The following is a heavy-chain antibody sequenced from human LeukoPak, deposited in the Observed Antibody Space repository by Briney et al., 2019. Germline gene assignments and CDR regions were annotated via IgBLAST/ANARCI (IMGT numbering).Heavy chain of an antibody. CDR1: GGTFISXX. CDR2: XIPIXGTX. J-gene: IGHJ4*02. Sequence: SVKVSCKASGGTFISXXXSWVRQAPGQGLEXXXXXIPIXGTXXXXXXXXXXXXXXXXXXTGTXXMEXSSLRSEDTAVYYCATKREKYSSGWLLDYWGQGTLVTVSS. CDR3: ATKREKYSSGWLLDY. V-gene: IGHV1-69*01. D-gene: IGHD6-19*01.